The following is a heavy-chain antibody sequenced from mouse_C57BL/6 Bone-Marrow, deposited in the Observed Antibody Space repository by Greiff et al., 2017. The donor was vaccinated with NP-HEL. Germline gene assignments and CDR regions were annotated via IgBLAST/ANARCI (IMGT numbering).Heavy chain of an antibody. J-gene: IGHJ2*01. Sequence: VQLQESGPELVKPGASVKLSCKASGYTFTSYDINWVKQRPGPGLEWIGWIYPRDGSTKYNEKFKGKATLTVDTSSSTAYMELHSLTSEDSAVYFCARSGYYGSFPYYFDYWGQGTTLTVSS. CDR3: ARSGYYGSFPYYFDY. CDR2: IYPRDGST. D-gene: IGHD1-1*01. CDR1: GYTFTSYD. V-gene: IGHV1-85*01.